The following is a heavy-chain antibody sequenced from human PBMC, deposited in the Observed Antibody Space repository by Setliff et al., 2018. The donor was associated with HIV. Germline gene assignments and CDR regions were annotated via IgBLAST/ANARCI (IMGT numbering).Heavy chain of an antibody. CDR2: IYTSEST. V-gene: IGHV4-61*09. CDR3: ARGALQDGTGSYYEGFDY. J-gene: IGHJ4*02. CDR1: GGSISSGSYY. Sequence: PSETLSLTCTVSGGSISSGSYYWSWIRQPAGKGLEWIGHIYTSESTNYNPSLKSRVTISVDTSKHQFSLKLSSVTAADTAVYYCARGALQDGTGSYYEGFDYWSQGTLVTVSS. D-gene: IGHD1-26*01.